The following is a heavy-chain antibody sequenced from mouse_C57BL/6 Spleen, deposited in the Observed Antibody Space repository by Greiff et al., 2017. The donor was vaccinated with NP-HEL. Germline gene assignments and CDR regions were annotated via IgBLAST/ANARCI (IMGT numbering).Heavy chain of an antibody. D-gene: IGHD2-4*01. V-gene: IGHV3-6*01. CDR3: ASSGPYYDYDRGYAMDY. Sequence: ESGPGLVKPSQSLSLTCSVTGYSITSGYYWNWIRQFPGNQLEWMGYISYDGSNNYNPSLKNRTTITRDTSKNQFFLKLNSVTTEDTATYYCASSGPYYDYDRGYAMDYWGQGTSVTVSS. CDR2: ISYDGSN. J-gene: IGHJ4*01. CDR1: GYSITSGYY.